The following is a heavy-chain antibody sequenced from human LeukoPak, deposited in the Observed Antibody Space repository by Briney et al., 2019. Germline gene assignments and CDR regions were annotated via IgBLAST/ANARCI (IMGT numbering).Heavy chain of an antibody. J-gene: IGHJ1*01. V-gene: IGHV4-39*01. CDR1: GGSISSSTYC. Sequence: SEPLSLPCTVSGGSISSSTYCWGWIRKPPGKGLEWIGSMYYSGGAYYNPSLKSRLTISVDTSKNQFSLKLDSVTAADTAVYYCARQVFRQWPEYFRFWGRGTLVTVSS. D-gene: IGHD6-19*01. CDR2: MYYSGGA. CDR3: ARQVFRQWPEYFRF.